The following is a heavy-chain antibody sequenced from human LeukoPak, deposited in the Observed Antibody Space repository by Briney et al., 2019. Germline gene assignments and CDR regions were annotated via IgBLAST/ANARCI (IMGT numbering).Heavy chain of an antibody. V-gene: IGHV1-2*02. D-gene: IGHD3-10*01. CDR1: GYTFTGYY. Sequence: GASVKVSCKASGYTFTGYYMHWVRQAPGQGLEWMGWINPNSGGTNYAQKFQGRVTMTRDTSISTAYMELSRLRSDDTAVYYCARDAEGWFGEFNFPNWFDPWGQGTLVTVSS. J-gene: IGHJ5*02. CDR3: ARDAEGWFGEFNFPNWFDP. CDR2: INPNSGGT.